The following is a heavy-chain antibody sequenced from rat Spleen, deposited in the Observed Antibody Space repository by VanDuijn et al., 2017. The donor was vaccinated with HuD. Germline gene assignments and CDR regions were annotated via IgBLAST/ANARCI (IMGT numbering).Heavy chain of an antibody. Sequence: EVQLQESGPGLVKPSQSLSLTCSVTGYSITSNYWGWIRKFPGNKMEWMGYINSAGTTNYNPSLKRRISITRDTSKNQFFLRVISVTSEDTATYYCARSEGVHYYLPFADWGQGTLVTVSS. V-gene: IGHV3-3*01. CDR3: ARSEGVHYYLPFAD. J-gene: IGHJ3*01. CDR2: INSAGTT. D-gene: IGHD1-1*01. CDR1: GYSITSNY.